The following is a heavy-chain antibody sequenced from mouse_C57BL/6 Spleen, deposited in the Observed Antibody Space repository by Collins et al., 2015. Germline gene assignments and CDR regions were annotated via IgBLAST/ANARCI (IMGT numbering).Heavy chain of an antibody. V-gene: IGHV3-2*02. D-gene: IGHD2-1*01. CDR3: ARKRGNYAWYFDV. CDR2: ISYSGST. J-gene: IGHJ1*01. Sequence: DVQLQESGPGLVKPSQSLSLTCTVTGYSITSDYAWNWIRQFPGNKLEWMGYISYSGSTSYNPSLKSRISITRDTSKNQFFLQLNSVTTEDTATYYCARKRGNYAWYFDVWGAGTTVTVSS. CDR1: GYSITSDYA.